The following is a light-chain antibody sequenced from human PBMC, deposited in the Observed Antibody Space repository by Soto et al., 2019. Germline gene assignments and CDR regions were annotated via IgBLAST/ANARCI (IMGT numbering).Light chain of an antibody. CDR1: QGIGDR. CDR3: LHTYSFPRT. V-gene: IGKV1-12*01. Sequence: DIQMTQSPSSVSASAGDRVTLTCRASQGIGDRLAWYQQKPGKVPQLLIYFASTLGSGVPSRFSGSGSGTDFILTINTLQADDFATYYCLHTYSFPRTLGQGTKVDIK. J-gene: IGKJ1*01. CDR2: FAS.